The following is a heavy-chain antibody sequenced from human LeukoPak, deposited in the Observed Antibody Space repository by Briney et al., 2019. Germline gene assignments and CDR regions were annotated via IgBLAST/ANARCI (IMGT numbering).Heavy chain of an antibody. CDR2: ISYDGSNK. CDR3: ARDMTTVTPALSDY. D-gene: IGHD4-17*01. Sequence: GGSLRLSCAASGFTFSSYAMHWVRQAPGKGLEWVAVISYDGSNKYYADSVKGRFTISRDNSKNTLYLQMNSLRAEDTAVYYCARDMTTVTPALSDYWGQGTLVTVSS. J-gene: IGHJ4*02. V-gene: IGHV3-30*04. CDR1: GFTFSSYA.